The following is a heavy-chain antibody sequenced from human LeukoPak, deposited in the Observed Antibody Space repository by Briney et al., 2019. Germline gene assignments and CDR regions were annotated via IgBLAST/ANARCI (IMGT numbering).Heavy chain of an antibody. Sequence: SETLSLTCAVSGVSISSYYWTWIRLPAGQGLEWIGRIYSGGSTNYNPSLKSRVTMSVDTSKNPFSLRLTSVTAADTAVYYCAREFYYYDSSGDNWFDPWGQGTLVTVSS. CDR2: IYSGGST. V-gene: IGHV4-4*07. D-gene: IGHD3-22*01. J-gene: IGHJ5*02. CDR3: AREFYYYDSSGDNWFDP. CDR1: GVSISSYY.